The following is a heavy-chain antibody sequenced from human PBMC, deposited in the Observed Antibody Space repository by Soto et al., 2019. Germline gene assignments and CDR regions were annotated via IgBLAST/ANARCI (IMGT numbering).Heavy chain of an antibody. J-gene: IGHJ6*02. Sequence: EVQLVESGGGLVKPGGSLRLSCAASGFTFSSYSMNWVRQAPGKGLEWVSSISSSSSYIYYADSVKGRFTISRDNAKNSLYLQMNSLRAEDTAVYYCARDTVVVPAAAGYYYYCGMDVWGQGTTVTVSS. CDR2: ISSSSSYI. CDR1: GFTFSSYS. V-gene: IGHV3-21*01. CDR3: ARDTVVVPAAAGYYYYCGMDV. D-gene: IGHD2-2*01.